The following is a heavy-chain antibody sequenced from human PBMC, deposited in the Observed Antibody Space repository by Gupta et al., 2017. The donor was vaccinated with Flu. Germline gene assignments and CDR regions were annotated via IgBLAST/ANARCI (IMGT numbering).Heavy chain of an antibody. V-gene: IGHV5-51*01. CDR3: ARHGAEAMQSFDI. J-gene: IGHJ3*02. CDR2: IYPGDSDT. Sequence: EVQLVQSGAEVKKPGESLKISCKGSGYTFTSYWIAWVRQLPGKGLEWMGIIYPGDSDTRYSPSFQGHVTISADKSITTAYMQWSSLKASDTAMYYCARHGAEAMQSFDIWGQGTMVTVSS. CDR1: GYTFTSYW. D-gene: IGHD3-16*01.